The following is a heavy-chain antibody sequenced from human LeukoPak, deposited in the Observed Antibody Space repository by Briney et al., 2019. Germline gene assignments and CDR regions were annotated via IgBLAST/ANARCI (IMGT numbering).Heavy chain of an antibody. CDR3: ARGRFVASYYYMDV. J-gene: IGHJ6*03. CDR1: GFTFRDFH. D-gene: IGHD3-3*01. Sequence: NPGGSLRLSCAASGFTFRDFHMSWIRQAPGKGLEWVSYISTTGTTIYYADSVKGRFTISRDNAKNSLYVQMNSLSAEDTAVYYCARGRFVASYYYMDVWGKGTTVTVSS. V-gene: IGHV3-11*04. CDR2: ISTTGTTI.